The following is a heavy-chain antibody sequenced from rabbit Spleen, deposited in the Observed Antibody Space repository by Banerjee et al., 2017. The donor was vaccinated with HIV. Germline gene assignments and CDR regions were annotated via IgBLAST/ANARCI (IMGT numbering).Heavy chain of an antibody. V-gene: IGHV1S45*01. CDR3: ARDLVVAIGWNFNL. D-gene: IGHD3-3*01. CDR2: IYVGSIGST. J-gene: IGHJ4*01. Sequence: QEQLEESGGGLVQPEGSLTLTCTASGFSFSSAYYMCWVRQAPGKGLEWIGCIYVGSIGSTYFASWAKGRFTISKTSATTVTLQMTSLTAADTATYFCARDLVVAIGWNFNLWGPGTLVTVS. CDR1: GFSFSSAYY.